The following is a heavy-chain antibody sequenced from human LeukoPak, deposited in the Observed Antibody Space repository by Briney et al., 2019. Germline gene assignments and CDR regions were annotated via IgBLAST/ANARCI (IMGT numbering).Heavy chain of an antibody. CDR3: ASGYSIGSYGIDY. Sequence: GGSLRLSCAASGFTVSSNYMSWVRQAPGKGLEWVSVIYSGGSTYYADSVKGRFTISRDNSKNTLYLQMNSLRAEDTAVYYCASGYSIGSYGIDYWGQGTLVIVSS. D-gene: IGHD6-19*01. CDR2: IYSGGST. CDR1: GFTVSSNY. V-gene: IGHV3-53*01. J-gene: IGHJ4*02.